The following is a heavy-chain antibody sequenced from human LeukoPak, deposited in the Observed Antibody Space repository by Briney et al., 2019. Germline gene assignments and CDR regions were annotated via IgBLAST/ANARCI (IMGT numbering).Heavy chain of an antibody. CDR1: GFTVSSNY. D-gene: IGHD6-13*01. J-gene: IGHJ4*02. Sequence: GGSLRLSCAASGFTVSSNYMSWVRQAPGKGLEWVSVIYSGGSTYYADSVKGRFTISRDNSKNTLYLQMNSLRAEDPAVYYCARGLYSSSWYYWGQGTLVTVSS. V-gene: IGHV3-53*01. CDR3: ARGLYSSSWYY. CDR2: IYSGGST.